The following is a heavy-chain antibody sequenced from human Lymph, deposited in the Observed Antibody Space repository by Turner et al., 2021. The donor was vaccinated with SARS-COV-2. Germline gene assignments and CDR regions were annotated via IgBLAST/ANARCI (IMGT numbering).Heavy chain of an antibody. V-gene: IGHV3-30-3*01. CDR1: GFTFSSYA. Sequence: QVQLVESGGGVVQPGRSLRLSCAASGFTFSSYAMHWVRQAPGKGVEWVALISYDGSNEYYADSVKGRFTISRDNSKNTLYLQMNSLRAEDTAVYYCARDVGAALDYWGQGTLVTVSS. D-gene: IGHD6-25*01. CDR3: ARDVGAALDY. CDR2: ISYDGSNE. J-gene: IGHJ4*02.